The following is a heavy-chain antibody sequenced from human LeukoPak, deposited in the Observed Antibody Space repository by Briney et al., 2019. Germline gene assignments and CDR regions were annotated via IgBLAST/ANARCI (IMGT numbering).Heavy chain of an antibody. CDR3: AKDEGYYGSGSYPDY. CDR1: GFTFSSYA. Sequence: GGSLRLSCAASGFTFSSYAMSWVRQAPGKGLEWVSAISGSGGSTYYADSVKGRFTISRDNSKSTLYPQMNSLRAEDTAVYYCAKDEGYYGSGSYPDYWGQGTLVTVSS. CDR2: ISGSGGST. J-gene: IGHJ4*02. V-gene: IGHV3-23*01. D-gene: IGHD3-10*01.